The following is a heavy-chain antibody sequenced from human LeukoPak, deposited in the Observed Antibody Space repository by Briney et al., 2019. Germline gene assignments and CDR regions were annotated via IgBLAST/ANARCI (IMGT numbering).Heavy chain of an antibody. D-gene: IGHD6-13*01. J-gene: IGHJ2*01. V-gene: IGHV4-4*07. CDR2: IYTSGST. CDR1: GGSISSYY. Sequence: PSETLSLTCTVSGGSISSYYWSWIRQPAGKGLEWIGRIYTSGSTNYNPSLKSRVTMSVDTSKNQFSLKLSSVTAADTAVYYCARDHSYSSSWSNWYFDLWGRGTLVTVSS. CDR3: ARDHSYSSSWSNWYFDL.